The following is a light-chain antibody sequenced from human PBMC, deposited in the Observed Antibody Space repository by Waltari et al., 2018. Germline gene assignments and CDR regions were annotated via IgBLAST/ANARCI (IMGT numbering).Light chain of an antibody. Sequence: SYELTQPPSVSVSPGQTARITCSGNAFPKQYGYWYQQKPGQAPVLGINKDRERPSGIPERFSGSSAGTTVTLPISGVHAEDDADYYWQSADNSNTYVIFGGGTKLTVL. J-gene: IGLJ2*01. CDR1: AFPKQY. V-gene: IGLV3-25*03. CDR3: QSADNSNTYVI. CDR2: KDR.